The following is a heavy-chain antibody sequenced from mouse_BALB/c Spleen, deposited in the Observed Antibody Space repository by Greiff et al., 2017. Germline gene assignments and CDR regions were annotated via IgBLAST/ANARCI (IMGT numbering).Heavy chain of an antibody. CDR3: ARSGVWSWYFDV. CDR1: GYTFTDYN. Sequence: VQLQQSGPELVKPGASVKISCKASGYTFTDYNMHWVKQSHGKSLEWIGYIYPYNGGTGYNQKFKSKATLTVDNSSSTAYMELRSLTSEDSAVYYCARSGVWSWYFDVWGAGTTVTVSS. D-gene: IGHD2-10*02. CDR2: IYPYNGGT. V-gene: IGHV1S29*02. J-gene: IGHJ1*01.